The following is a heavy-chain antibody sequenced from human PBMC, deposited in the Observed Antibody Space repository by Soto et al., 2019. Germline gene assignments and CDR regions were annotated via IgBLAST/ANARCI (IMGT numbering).Heavy chain of an antibody. CDR2: INHSGST. CDR1: GGSFSGYY. J-gene: IGHJ6*02. CDR3: ARDRRLPAAMMPLYYYYYGMDV. D-gene: IGHD2-2*01. V-gene: IGHV4-34*01. Sequence: SSETLSLTCAVYGGSFSGYYWSWIRQPPGKGLEWIGEINHSGSTNYNPSLKSRVTISVDTSKNQFSLKLSSVTAAGTAVYYCARDRRLPAAMMPLYYYYYGMDVWGQGTTVPVSS.